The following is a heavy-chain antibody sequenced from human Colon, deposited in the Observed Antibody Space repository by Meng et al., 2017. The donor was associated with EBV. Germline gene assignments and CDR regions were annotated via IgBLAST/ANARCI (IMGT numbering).Heavy chain of an antibody. V-gene: IGHV4-39*01. CDR1: GGPISRTGTC. CDR2: QCHADDT. J-gene: IGHJ4*02. CDR3: ARHTFSGNPGGIDS. D-gene: IGHD4-23*01. Sequence: LQLRVSGLGLGKASETLSLTCTVAGGPISRTGTCGGWIRQPPGKGLEWIGSQCHADDTYYNPSLMGRVTISVDTSKNQVSLKLTSVTAADTSIYYCARHTFSGNPGGIDSWGQGILVTVSS.